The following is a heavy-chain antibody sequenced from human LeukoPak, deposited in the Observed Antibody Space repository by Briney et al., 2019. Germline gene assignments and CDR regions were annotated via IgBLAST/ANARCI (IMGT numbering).Heavy chain of an antibody. CDR2: ISASGGST. Sequence: GGSLRLSCAASGFTFSSYAVSWVRQAPRKGLGWVSAISASGGSTYYADSVKGRFTISRDNSKNTLYLQMNSLRVEDTAVYYCARGSVLVATHDYWGQGTLVTVSS. CDR1: GFTFSSYA. CDR3: ARGSVLVATHDY. D-gene: IGHD5-12*01. J-gene: IGHJ4*02. V-gene: IGHV3-23*01.